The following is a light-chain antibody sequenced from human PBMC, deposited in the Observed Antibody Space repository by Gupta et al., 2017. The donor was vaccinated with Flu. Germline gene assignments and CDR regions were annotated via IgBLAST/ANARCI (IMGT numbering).Light chain of an antibody. Sequence: SYVLTQPPSVSVAPGQTARITCGGNNIGSKAVHWYQQKPGQAPVLIVIDDSDRPSGIPERFSGSNSGNTATLTITRVEAGDEADYYCQVWDSSSDHVVFGGGTKLTVL. CDR2: DDS. CDR3: QVWDSSSDHVV. CDR1: NIGSKA. J-gene: IGLJ2*01. V-gene: IGLV3-21*02.